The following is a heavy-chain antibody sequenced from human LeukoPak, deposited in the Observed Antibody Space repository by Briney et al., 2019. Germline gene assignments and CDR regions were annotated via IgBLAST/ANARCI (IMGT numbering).Heavy chain of an antibody. CDR2: INHSGST. D-gene: IGHD3-3*02. Sequence: SETLSLTCAVSGGSFSGYYWSWIRQPPGKGLEWIGEINHSGSTNYNPSLKSRVTISVDTSKNQFSLKLSSVTAADTAVYYCARLADNYYYYYYMDVWGKGTTVTVSS. J-gene: IGHJ6*03. V-gene: IGHV4-34*01. CDR1: GGSFSGYY. CDR3: ARLADNYYYYYYMDV.